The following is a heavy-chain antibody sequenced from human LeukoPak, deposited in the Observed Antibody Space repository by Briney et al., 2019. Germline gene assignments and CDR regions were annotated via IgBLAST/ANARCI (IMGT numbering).Heavy chain of an antibody. J-gene: IGHJ4*02. CDR3: AKDGYDILTGRLLDY. CDR1: GFTFDDYA. V-gene: IGHV3-9*01. CDR2: ISWNSGSI. Sequence: GGSLRLSCAASGFTFDDYAMPWVRQAPGKGLEWVSGISWNSGSIGYADSVKGRFTISRDNAKNSLYLQMNSLRAEDTALYYCAKDGYDILTGRLLDYWGQGTLVTVSS. D-gene: IGHD3-9*01.